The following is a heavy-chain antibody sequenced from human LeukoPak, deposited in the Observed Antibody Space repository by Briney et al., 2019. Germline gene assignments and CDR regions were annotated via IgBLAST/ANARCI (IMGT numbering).Heavy chain of an antibody. V-gene: IGHV3-23*01. CDR3: AKAGIGADGAGFLCEY. D-gene: IGHD1-1*01. J-gene: IGHJ4*02. CDR1: GFTFSDYA. Sequence: GGSLTLSCAASGFTFSDYAMSWLRQAPGKALEWVSTASYYVGKQYHADSVRGRFTVSRDNSRNTVSLQMSSLRVEDTGIYYCAKAGIGADGAGFLCEYWGQGTLVTVSS. CDR2: ASYYVGKQ.